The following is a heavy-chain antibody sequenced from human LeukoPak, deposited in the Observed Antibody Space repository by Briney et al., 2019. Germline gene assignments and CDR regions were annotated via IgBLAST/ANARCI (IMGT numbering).Heavy chain of an antibody. Sequence: SETLSLTCIVSGDSIRRYYWNWIRQAPGKALECIAHIHNNGDIAYNFSLKSRVTISMDTSKNQFSLKLSSVTAADTAVYYCGRWGYFDSGNYFVVDYWGQGTVVTVSS. CDR3: GRWGYFDSGNYFVVDY. D-gene: IGHD3-22*01. J-gene: IGHJ4*02. CDR2: IHNNGDI. V-gene: IGHV4-59*01. CDR1: GDSIRRYY.